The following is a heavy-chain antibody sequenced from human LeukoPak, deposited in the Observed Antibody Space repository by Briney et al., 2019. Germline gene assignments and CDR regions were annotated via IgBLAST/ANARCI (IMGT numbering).Heavy chain of an antibody. CDR2: INYRGET. CDR1: GASTSSSF. V-gene: IGHV4-59*12. J-gene: IGHJ4*02. Sequence: SETLSLTCTVSGASTSSSFWSWIRQSPGKGLEWIGYINYRGETSQNPSLESRVSMSVDTSKNQISLQLTSVTAADTAVYYCARKGFDYWGQGTLVTVSS. CDR3: ARKGFDY.